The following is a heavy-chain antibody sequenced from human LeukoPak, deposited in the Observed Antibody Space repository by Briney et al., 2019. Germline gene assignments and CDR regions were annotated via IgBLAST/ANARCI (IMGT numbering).Heavy chain of an antibody. CDR2: ISTIGST. CDR3: AKSGGYGLIDY. Sequence: PSETLPLTCTVSSGSISSSNYYWSWIRQPAGKGLEWIGRISTIGSTNYNPSLNSRVTISIDTSKNQFSLKLSSVTAADTAMYYCAKSGGYGLIDYWGQGTRVTVSS. CDR1: SGSISSSNYY. D-gene: IGHD1-26*01. V-gene: IGHV4-61*02. J-gene: IGHJ4*02.